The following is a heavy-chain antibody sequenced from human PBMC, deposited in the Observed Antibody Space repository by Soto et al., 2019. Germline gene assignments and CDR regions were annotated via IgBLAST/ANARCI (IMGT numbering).Heavy chain of an antibody. V-gene: IGHV5-51*01. D-gene: IGHD3-10*01. J-gene: IGHJ6*02. Sequence: PGESLKISCKGSGYSFTSYWIGLVRQMPGKGLEWMGIIYPGDSDTRYSPSFQGQVTISADKSISTAYLQWSSLKASDTAMYYCVIVEGSGSYSPGGYYYYYGMDVWGQGTTVTVSS. CDR1: GYSFTSYW. CDR2: IYPGDSDT. CDR3: VIVEGSGSYSPGGYYYYYGMDV.